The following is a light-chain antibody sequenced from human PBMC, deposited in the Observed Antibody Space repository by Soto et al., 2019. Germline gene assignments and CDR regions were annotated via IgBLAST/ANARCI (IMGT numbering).Light chain of an antibody. V-gene: IGKV3-20*01. CDR3: QQYGSSPLT. CDR1: QSVSSY. J-gene: IGKJ4*01. Sequence: EIVFTQSPGTLSLSPGERATLSCRASQSVSSYLAWYQQKPGQAPRLLIYDASNRATGIPARFSGSGSGTDFTLTISSLETEDFAVYYCQQYGSSPLTFGGGTKVDIK. CDR2: DAS.